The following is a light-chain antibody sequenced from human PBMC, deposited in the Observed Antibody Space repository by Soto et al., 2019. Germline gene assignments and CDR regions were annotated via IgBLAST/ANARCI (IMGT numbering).Light chain of an antibody. CDR3: AAWDDSMNGLVV. V-gene: IGLV1-44*01. Sequence: QSVLTQPPSASGTPGQRITISCSGGTSNIGSNTVTWYQQLPGTAPKLLIYSNNQRPSGVPDRFSGSKSGTSASLAISGLQSEDEADDYCAAWDDSMNGLVVFGGGTKLTVL. J-gene: IGLJ2*01. CDR2: SNN. CDR1: TSNIGSNT.